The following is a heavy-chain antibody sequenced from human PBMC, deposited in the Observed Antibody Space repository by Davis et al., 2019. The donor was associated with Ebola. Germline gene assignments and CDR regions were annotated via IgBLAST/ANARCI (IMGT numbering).Heavy chain of an antibody. CDR3: ARDRGYSYALDY. J-gene: IGHJ4*02. CDR1: GFTVSSNY. CDR2: IYGGGSK. Sequence: GGSLRLSCAVSGFTVSSNYMSWVRQAPGKGLEWVSVIYGGGSKYYADSVKGRFTISRDNSKNTLYLQMNSLRAEDTAVYYCARDRGYSYALDYWGQGTLVTVSS. V-gene: IGHV3-53*05. D-gene: IGHD5-18*01.